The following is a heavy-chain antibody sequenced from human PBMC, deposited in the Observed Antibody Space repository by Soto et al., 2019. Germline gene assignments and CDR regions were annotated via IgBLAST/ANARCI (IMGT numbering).Heavy chain of an antibody. J-gene: IGHJ4*02. D-gene: IGHD2-15*01. V-gene: IGHV3-23*01. Sequence: EVQLLDSGGGLVQPGGSLRLSCAASGFTVSNYAMSWVRQAPGKGLEWVSGISDSGGITYYADSVKGRFTVSRDNSKSTLYLQMNSLRAEDTAVYYCAKDKTVSPSCSGGGCYSDFWGQGTLVTVSS. CDR1: GFTVSNYA. CDR3: AKDKTVSPSCSGGGCYSDF. CDR2: ISDSGGIT.